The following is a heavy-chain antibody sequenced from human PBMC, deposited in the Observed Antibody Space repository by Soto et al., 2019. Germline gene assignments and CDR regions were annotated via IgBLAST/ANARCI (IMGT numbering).Heavy chain of an antibody. CDR3: AQRNDYGDY. Sequence: QVQLVQSGTEVKKPGASVKVSCKASGYTFSDYSITWVRQAPGQGLEWMGWISAYNGNTNYAQNLQGIVTMTTDTSTSTAYMELRSLRSDDTAVYYCAQRNDYGDYWGQGTLVTVSS. V-gene: IGHV1-18*01. CDR1: GYTFSDYS. J-gene: IGHJ4*02. CDR2: ISAYNGNT.